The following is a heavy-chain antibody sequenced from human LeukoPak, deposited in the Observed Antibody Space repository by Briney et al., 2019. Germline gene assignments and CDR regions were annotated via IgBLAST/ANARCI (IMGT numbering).Heavy chain of an antibody. J-gene: IGHJ4*02. V-gene: IGHV4-61*05. CDR1: GGSISSSTYY. CDR2: IYYSGST. D-gene: IGHD2-15*01. Sequence: SETLSLTCTVSGGSISSSTYYWGWIRQPPGKGLEWIGYIYYSGSTNYNPSLKSRVTISVDTSKNQFSLKLSSVTAADTAVYYCARANPQSSGEREYYFDYWGQGTLVTVSS. CDR3: ARANPQSSGEREYYFDY.